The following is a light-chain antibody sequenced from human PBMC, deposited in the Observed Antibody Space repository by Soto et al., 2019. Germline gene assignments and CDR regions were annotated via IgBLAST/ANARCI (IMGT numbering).Light chain of an antibody. CDR2: AAS. V-gene: IGKV1-39*01. Sequence: DILMTQSPSSLSASVGDRVTIACRASQTISIYLNWYQQKPGKAPNLLIYAASTLQSGVPSRFSGSGSGTDFTLTISSLQAEDFATYYCQQSYTAPRTFGQGTRVEIK. J-gene: IGKJ1*01. CDR3: QQSYTAPRT. CDR1: QTISIY.